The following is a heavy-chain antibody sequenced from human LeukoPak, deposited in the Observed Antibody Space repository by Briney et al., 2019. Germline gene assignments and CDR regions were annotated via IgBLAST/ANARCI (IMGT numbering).Heavy chain of an antibody. CDR1: GGSISSYY. J-gene: IGHJ6*03. CDR3: ARHYYDSSGYYYYYYYMDV. Sequence: PSETLSLTCTVSGGSISSYYWSWIRQPAGKGLEWIGRIYTSGSTNYNPSLKSRVTMSVDTSKNQFSLKLSSVTAADTAVYYCARHYYDSSGYYYYYYYMDVWGKGTTVTVSS. D-gene: IGHD3-22*01. CDR2: IYTSGST. V-gene: IGHV4-4*07.